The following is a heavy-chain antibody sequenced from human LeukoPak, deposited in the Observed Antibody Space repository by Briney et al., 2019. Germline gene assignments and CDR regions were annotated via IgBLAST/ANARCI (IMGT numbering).Heavy chain of an antibody. CDR1: GGSISSYY. Sequence: SETLSLTCTVSGGSISSYYWSWIRQSPGKGLEWIGYIYYSGSTNYNPSLRSRVTISVDRSKNQFSLKLSSVTAADTAVYYCARDVLGPFDYWGQGTLVTVSS. V-gene: IGHV4-59*12. D-gene: IGHD2-8*02. CDR3: ARDVLGPFDY. CDR2: IYYSGST. J-gene: IGHJ4*02.